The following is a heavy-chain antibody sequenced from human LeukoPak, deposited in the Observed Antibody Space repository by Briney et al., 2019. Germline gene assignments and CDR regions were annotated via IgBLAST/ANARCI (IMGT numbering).Heavy chain of an antibody. CDR1: GGSITSYY. D-gene: IGHD6-6*01. CDR2: IYYSGST. CDR3: ARRVSSSSASFDP. J-gene: IGHJ5*02. Sequence: PSETLSLTCTVSGGSITSYYWSWIRQPPGKGLEWIGYIYYSGSTYYNPSLKSRVTISVDTSKNQFSLKLSSVTAADTAVYYGARRVSSSSASFDPWGQGTLVTVSS. V-gene: IGHV4-59*08.